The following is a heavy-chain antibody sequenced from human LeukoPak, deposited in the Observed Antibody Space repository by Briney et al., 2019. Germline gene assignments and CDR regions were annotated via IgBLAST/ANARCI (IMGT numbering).Heavy chain of an antibody. D-gene: IGHD6-13*01. Sequence: GESLKISCKGSGYSFTSYWIGWVRQMPGKGLEWMGIIYPGDSDTRYSPSFQGQVTISADKSISTAYLQWSSLKASDTAMYYCARLPGIAAAGWYYYYMDVWGKGTTVTVSS. J-gene: IGHJ6*03. V-gene: IGHV5-51*01. CDR2: IYPGDSDT. CDR1: GYSFTSYW. CDR3: ARLPGIAAAGWYYYYMDV.